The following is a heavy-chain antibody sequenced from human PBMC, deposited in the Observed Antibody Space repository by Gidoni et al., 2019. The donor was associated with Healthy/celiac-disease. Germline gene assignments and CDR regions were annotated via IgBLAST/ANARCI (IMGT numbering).Heavy chain of an antibody. J-gene: IGHJ5*02. CDR3: ARPRRATIFGVVITGGWFDP. CDR1: GGSISSSSYY. V-gene: IGHV4-39*01. D-gene: IGHD3-3*01. Sequence: QLQLQESGPGLVKPSETLSLTCTVSGGSISSSSYYWGWIRQPPGKGLEWIGSIYYSGSTYYNPSLKSRVTISVDTSKNQFSLKLSSVTAADTAVYYCARPRRATIFGVVITGGWFDPWGQGTLVTVSS. CDR2: IYYSGST.